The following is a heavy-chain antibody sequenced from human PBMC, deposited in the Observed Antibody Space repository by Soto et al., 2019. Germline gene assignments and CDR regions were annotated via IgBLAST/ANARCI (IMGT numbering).Heavy chain of an antibody. J-gene: IGHJ6*02. CDR2: INHSGST. CDR3: ARERRMYYYYGMDV. Sequence: SETLSLTCAVYGGSFSGYYWSWVRQPPGKGLEWIGEINHSGSTNYNPSLKSRVTISVDTSKNQFSLKLSSVTAADTAVYYCARERRMYYYYGMDVWGQGTTVTVSS. V-gene: IGHV4-34*01. CDR1: GGSFSGYY.